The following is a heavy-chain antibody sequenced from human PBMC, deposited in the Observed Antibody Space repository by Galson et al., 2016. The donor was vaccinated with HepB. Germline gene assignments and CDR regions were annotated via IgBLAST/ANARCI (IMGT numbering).Heavy chain of an antibody. D-gene: IGHD3-10*01. J-gene: IGHJ2*01. CDR1: GGTFSSYA. Sequence: SVKVSCKASGGTFSSYALTWVRQVPGQGLQWMGGIIPVFRTTTYAQKFQDRVTITADMSTITAYLALTSLTSEDTAVYYCASGGGIPMARGVNWYFDLWGPGTLLTVSS. CDR2: IIPVFRTT. CDR3: ASGGGIPMARGVNWYFDL. V-gene: IGHV1-69*06.